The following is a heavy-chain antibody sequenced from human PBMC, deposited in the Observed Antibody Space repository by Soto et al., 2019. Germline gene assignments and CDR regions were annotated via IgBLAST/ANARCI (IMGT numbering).Heavy chain of an antibody. CDR3: ARHGGNPTGYYDYIWGSYRSVVLFDY. CDR2: IYYSGST. J-gene: IGHJ4*02. CDR1: GGSISSYY. D-gene: IGHD3-16*02. V-gene: IGHV4-59*08. Sequence: SETLSLTCTVSGGSISSYYWSWIRQPPGKGLEWIGYIYYSGSTNYNPSLKSRVTISVDTSKNQFSLKLSSVTAADTAVYYCARHGGNPTGYYDYIWGSYRSVVLFDYWGQGTLVTVSS.